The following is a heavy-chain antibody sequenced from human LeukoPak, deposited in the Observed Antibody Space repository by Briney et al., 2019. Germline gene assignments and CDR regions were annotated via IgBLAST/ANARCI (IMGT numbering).Heavy chain of an antibody. CDR1: GFTFSSYA. CDR2: ISDSGDKT. CDR3: AKDLGSAWYGAFDI. V-gene: IGHV3-23*01. J-gene: IGHJ3*02. Sequence: GGSLRLSCAASGFTFSSYAMSWVRQAPGKGLEWVSGISDSGDKTYYVDSVKGRFTISRDNSKNMVYLQMNSLRAQDTAVYYCAKDLGSAWYGAFDIWGQGTMVTASS. D-gene: IGHD6-19*01.